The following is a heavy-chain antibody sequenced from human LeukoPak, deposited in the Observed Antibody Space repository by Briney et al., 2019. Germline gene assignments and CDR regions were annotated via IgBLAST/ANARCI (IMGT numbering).Heavy chain of an antibody. CDR3: ARGSYDSSGYYAFDI. Sequence: PSETLSLTCAVYRGSFIGYYWSWIRQPPGKGLEWIGEINHSGSTNYNPSLKSRVTISVDTSKNQFSLKLSSVTAADTAVYYCARGSYDSSGYYAFDIWGQGTMVTVSS. V-gene: IGHV4-34*01. J-gene: IGHJ3*02. D-gene: IGHD3-22*01. CDR1: RGSFIGYY. CDR2: INHSGST.